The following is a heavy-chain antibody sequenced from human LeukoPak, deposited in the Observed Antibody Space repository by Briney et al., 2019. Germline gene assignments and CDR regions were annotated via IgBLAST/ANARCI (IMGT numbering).Heavy chain of an antibody. CDR3: ARVVGLTGYSSSWYSVYYYYMDV. D-gene: IGHD6-13*01. J-gene: IGHJ6*03. Sequence: SVKVSCKASGGTFSSYAISWVRQAPGQGLEWMGGIIPIFGTTNYAQKFQDRVTITADKSTSTAYMELSSLRSEDTAVYYCARVVGLTGYSSSWYSVYYYYMDVWGKGTTVTVSS. CDR2: IIPIFGTT. V-gene: IGHV1-69*06. CDR1: GGTFSSYA.